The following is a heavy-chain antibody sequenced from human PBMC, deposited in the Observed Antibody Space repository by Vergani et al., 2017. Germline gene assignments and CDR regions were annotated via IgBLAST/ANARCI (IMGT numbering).Heavy chain of an antibody. CDR1: GGSISSGSHY. Sequence: QVQLQESGPGLVKPSQTLSLTCTVSGGSISSGSHYWSWLRQPAGNGLEWIGRIYTSGSTNYNPSLKSRVTISVDTSKNQFSLKLSSVTAADTAVYYCARGPGEDGYTAGVDYWGQGTLVTVSS. CDR3: ARGPGEDGYTAGVDY. D-gene: IGHD5-24*01. V-gene: IGHV4-61*02. J-gene: IGHJ4*02. CDR2: IYTSGST.